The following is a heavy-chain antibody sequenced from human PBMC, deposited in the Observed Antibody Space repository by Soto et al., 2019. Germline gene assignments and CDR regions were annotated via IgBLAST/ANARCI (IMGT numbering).Heavy chain of an antibody. D-gene: IGHD3-10*01. J-gene: IGHJ6*03. Sequence: SDTLSLTCAVYGGSFSGYYWSWIRQPPGKGLEWIGEINHSGNTNYNPSLKSRVTISVDTSKNQFSLKLSSVTAADTAVYYCARGGRYYGSGSYNNYYYYYMDVWGKGTTVTVSS. CDR3: ARGGRYYGSGSYNNYYYYYMDV. V-gene: IGHV4-34*01. CDR2: INHSGNT. CDR1: GGSFSGYY.